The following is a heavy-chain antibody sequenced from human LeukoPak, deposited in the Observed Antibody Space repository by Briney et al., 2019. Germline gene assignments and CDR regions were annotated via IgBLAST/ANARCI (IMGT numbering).Heavy chain of an antibody. V-gene: IGHV4-61*02. J-gene: IGHJ5*02. CDR1: GGSISSGSYY. Sequence: SQTLSLTCTVSGGSISSGSYYWSWIRQPAGKGLEWIGRIYTSGSTNYNPSPKSRVTISVDTSKNQFSLKLSSVTAADTAVYYCARESITIFGVVIIGPATWGQGTLVTVSS. CDR2: IYTSGST. D-gene: IGHD3-3*01. CDR3: ARESITIFGVVIIGPAT.